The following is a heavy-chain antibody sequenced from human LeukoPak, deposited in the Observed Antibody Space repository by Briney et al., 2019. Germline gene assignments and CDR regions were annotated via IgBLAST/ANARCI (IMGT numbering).Heavy chain of an antibody. J-gene: IGHJ4*02. V-gene: IGHV1-69*13. Sequence: ASVKVSCTASGGTFSSYAISWVRQAPGQGLEWMGGIIPIFGTANYAQKFQGRVTITADESTSTAYMELSSLRSEDTAVYYCARYYYDSSGYHYFDYWGQGTLVTVSS. CDR1: GGTFSSYA. CDR2: IIPIFGTA. CDR3: ARYYYDSSGYHYFDY. D-gene: IGHD3-22*01.